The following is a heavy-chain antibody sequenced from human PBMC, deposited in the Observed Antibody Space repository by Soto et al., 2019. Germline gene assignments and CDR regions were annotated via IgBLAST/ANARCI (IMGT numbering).Heavy chain of an antibody. Sequence: EVQLLESGGGLVQPGGSLRLSCAASGFAFSSYDMSWVRQAPGQGLEWVSSISGSTSGTYYADAVKGRFTISRDNSNNTLYLQMNSLRAEDTAVYYWAKDRGFIDPFDYWGQGALVTVSS. J-gene: IGHJ4*02. D-gene: IGHD3-16*02. CDR3: AKDRGFIDPFDY. CDR2: ISGSTSGT. V-gene: IGHV3-23*01. CDR1: GFAFSSYD.